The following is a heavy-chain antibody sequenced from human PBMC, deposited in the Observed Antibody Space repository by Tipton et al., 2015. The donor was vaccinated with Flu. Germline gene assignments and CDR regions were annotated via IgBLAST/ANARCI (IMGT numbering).Heavy chain of an antibody. CDR3: VSAIAAASSR. Sequence: SLRLSCAASEFTFSSYWMHWVRQAPGKGLEWVANIKQDGNEKYYVDPVKGRFTISRDNAKNSVFLQMNSLRAEDSAVYYCVSAIAAASSRWGQGTLVTVSS. CDR1: EFTFSSYW. V-gene: IGHV3-7*03. J-gene: IGHJ4*02. CDR2: IKQDGNEK. D-gene: IGHD6-13*01.